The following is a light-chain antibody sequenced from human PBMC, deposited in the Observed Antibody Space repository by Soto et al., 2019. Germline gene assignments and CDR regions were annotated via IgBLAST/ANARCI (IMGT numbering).Light chain of an antibody. J-gene: IGKJ1*01. CDR3: QQSPRP. CDR2: GAS. Sequence: EIVLTQSPATLSLSPGERATLSCRASQSVTSYLAWYQQKRGQAPRLLIYGASSRATGVPDRFSGSGSGTDFTLTISRLEPEDFALYYCQQSPRPFGQRTTVDI. V-gene: IGKV3-20*01. CDR1: QSVTSY.